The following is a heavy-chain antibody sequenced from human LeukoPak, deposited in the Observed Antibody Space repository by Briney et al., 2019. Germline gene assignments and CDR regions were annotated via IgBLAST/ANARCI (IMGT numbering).Heavy chain of an antibody. Sequence: GASVKVSFKASVYTFTAYYMHWVRQAPGQGREGMGWMHPNSGGTHYEQKFQGRVTMTRDTSISTAYMEVSRLTSDDTAVYYCATSSGYSSSWGAFDIWGQGTMVTVSS. CDR2: MHPNSGGT. V-gene: IGHV1-2*02. J-gene: IGHJ3*02. D-gene: IGHD6-13*01. CDR3: ATSSGYSSSWGAFDI. CDR1: VYTFTAYY.